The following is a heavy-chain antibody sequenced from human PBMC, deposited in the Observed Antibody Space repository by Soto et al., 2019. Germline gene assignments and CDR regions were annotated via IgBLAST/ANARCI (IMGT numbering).Heavy chain of an antibody. CDR1: GGTFSSYA. Sequence: SVKVSCKASGGTFSSYAISWVRQAPGQGLEWMGGIIPIFGTANYAQKFQGRVTITADESTSTAYMELSSLRSEDTAVYYCASELWFGEHTTFAYWGQGTLVPVSS. CDR2: IIPIFGTA. V-gene: IGHV1-69*13. D-gene: IGHD3-10*01. J-gene: IGHJ4*02. CDR3: ASELWFGEHTTFAY.